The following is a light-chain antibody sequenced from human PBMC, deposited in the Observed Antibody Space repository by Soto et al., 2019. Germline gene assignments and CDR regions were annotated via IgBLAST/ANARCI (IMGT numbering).Light chain of an antibody. CDR3: QQRSNWPKT. CDR2: DAS. J-gene: IGKJ1*01. V-gene: IGKV3-11*01. CDR1: QSVSSY. Sequence: EMVMTQSPATLSVSPVEIATLSFMAGQSVSSYLAWYQQKPGQAPRLLIYDASNRATGIPARFSGSGSGTDFTLTISSLEPEDFAVYYCQQRSNWPKTFGQGTKVDIK.